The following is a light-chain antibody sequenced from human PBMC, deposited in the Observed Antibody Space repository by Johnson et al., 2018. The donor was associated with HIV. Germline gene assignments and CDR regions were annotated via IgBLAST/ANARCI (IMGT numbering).Light chain of an antibody. V-gene: IGLV1-51*02. CDR3: GTWASSLSALYV. Sequence: QSVLTQPPSVSAAPGQKVTISCSGSSSNIGNNYVSWYQQLPGTAPKLLIYENNKRPSGIPDRFSGSTSGTSATLGITGLQTGDEADYYCGTWASSLSALYVFGTGTKVTVL. J-gene: IGLJ1*01. CDR1: SSNIGNNY. CDR2: ENN.